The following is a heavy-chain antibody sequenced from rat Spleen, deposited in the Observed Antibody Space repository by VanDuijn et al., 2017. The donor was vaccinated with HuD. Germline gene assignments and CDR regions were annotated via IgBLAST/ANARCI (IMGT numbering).Heavy chain of an antibody. CDR2: ISSGGGGT. J-gene: IGHJ3*01. CDR1: GFTFSSVP. CDR3: ARHGIYNNYGWFAY. Sequence: EVQLVESGGGLVQPGRSLKLSCAASGFTFSSVPMAWVRQAPKKGLEWVASISSGGGGTHYPDSVKGRSTISRDNAKRTLYLQMDSLRYEDTASYYCARHGIYNNYGWFAYWGQGTLITVSS. V-gene: IGHV5-25*01. D-gene: IGHD1-10*01.